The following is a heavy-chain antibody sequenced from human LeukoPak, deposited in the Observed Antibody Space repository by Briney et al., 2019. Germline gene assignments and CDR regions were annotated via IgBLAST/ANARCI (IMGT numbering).Heavy chain of an antibody. Sequence: PSETLSLTCTVSGGSISSSSYYWGWIRQPPGKGLEWIGSIYYSGSTYYNPSLKSRVTISVDTSKNQFSLKLSSVTAADTAVYYCARHYCSSTSCYAFDYWGQGTLVTVSS. CDR2: IYYSGST. CDR3: ARHYCSSTSCYAFDY. J-gene: IGHJ4*02. CDR1: GGSISSSSYY. V-gene: IGHV4-39*07. D-gene: IGHD2-2*01.